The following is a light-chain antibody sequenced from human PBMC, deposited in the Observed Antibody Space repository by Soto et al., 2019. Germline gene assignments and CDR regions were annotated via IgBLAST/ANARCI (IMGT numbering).Light chain of an antibody. J-gene: IGKJ1*01. CDR3: QQYNNWPS. CDR1: ETVNGH. V-gene: IGKV1-5*03. Sequence: IQMTQSPNTLSESVGDSVAVTCRASETVNGHLGWNQQKPGKAPKLLIYEASILESGVPSRFSGSGFGTEFTLTINGLLPEDFVTYYCQQYNNWPSFGQGTKV. CDR2: EAS.